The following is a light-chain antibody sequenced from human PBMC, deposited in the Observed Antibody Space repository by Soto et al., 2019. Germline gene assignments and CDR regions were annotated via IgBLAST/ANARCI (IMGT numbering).Light chain of an antibody. CDR3: QQYENSPYT. CDR2: DAS. J-gene: IGKJ3*01. Sequence: DIQMTQSPSSLSASIGDRVSFTCQASQDISKFLNWYQHKPGQAPSLLIYDASKSHFGVPSRFSGSGSGTDFTFTISSMQTADNPKYSCQQYENSPYTFGPGTKVDIK. CDR1: QDISKF. V-gene: IGKV1-33*01.